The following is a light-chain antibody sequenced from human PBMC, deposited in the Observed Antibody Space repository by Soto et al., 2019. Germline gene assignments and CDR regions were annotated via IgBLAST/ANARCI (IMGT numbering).Light chain of an antibody. Sequence: QSVLTQPASVSVSPGQSITISCTGTSSGIRDYNYVSWYQQLPGNAPKLIMYEVSNRPSGISNRFSGPKSGNTASLTISGLQAEDEADYYCSSKSPDFFGTGTKVTVL. V-gene: IGLV2-14*01. CDR3: SSKSPDF. J-gene: IGLJ1*01. CDR2: EVS. CDR1: SSGIRDYNY.